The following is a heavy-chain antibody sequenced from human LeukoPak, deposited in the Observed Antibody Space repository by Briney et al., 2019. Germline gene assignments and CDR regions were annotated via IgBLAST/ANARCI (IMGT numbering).Heavy chain of an antibody. D-gene: IGHD6-6*01. CDR3: ARSSGRIYSSSRFDY. J-gene: IGHJ4*02. V-gene: IGHV4-4*07. CDR2: IYTSGST. CDR1: GGSISSYY. Sequence: SETLSLTCTVSGGSISSYYWSWIRQPAGKGLEWIGRIYTSGSTNYNPSLKSRVTMSVDTSKNQFSLKLSSVTAADTAVYYRARSSGRIYSSSRFDYWGQGTLVTVSS.